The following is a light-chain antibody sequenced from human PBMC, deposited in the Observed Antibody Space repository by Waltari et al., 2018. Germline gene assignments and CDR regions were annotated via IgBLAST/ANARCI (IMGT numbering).Light chain of an antibody. CDR1: QSFSRN. Sequence: EIVMTQSPATLSVSPGESATLSCRASQSFSRNLAWYQQNPGQTPRLLIFGASTRATGIPDRFSGNGSGTDFTLTISSLQSEDFAVYYCQQYDNWPPYTFGQGTKLEIK. CDR2: GAS. V-gene: IGKV3-15*01. CDR3: QQYDNWPPYT. J-gene: IGKJ2*01.